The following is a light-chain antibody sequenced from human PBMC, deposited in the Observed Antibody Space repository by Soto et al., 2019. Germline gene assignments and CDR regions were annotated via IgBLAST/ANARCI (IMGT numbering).Light chain of an antibody. Sequence: DIEMTQSPSSLSASVGETITITCRASQSISSSLNWFQHSPGQPPKLLLFAASNLHAGVPPRFSGSGSGTSFSLTIRSLQPEDFATYYWQQSFNLPRTFGPGTKVDIK. CDR2: AAS. J-gene: IGKJ1*01. V-gene: IGKV1-39*01. CDR1: QSISSS. CDR3: QQSFNLPRT.